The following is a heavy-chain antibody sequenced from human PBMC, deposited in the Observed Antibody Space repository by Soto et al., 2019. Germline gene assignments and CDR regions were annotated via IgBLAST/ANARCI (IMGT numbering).Heavy chain of an antibody. V-gene: IGHV4-59*08. J-gene: IGHJ5*02. CDR1: GGSISSYY. D-gene: IGHD2-15*01. CDR2: IYYSGST. Sequence: SETLSLTCTVAGGSISSYYWNWIRQPPGNGLEWIGYIYYSGSTNYNPSLKSRVTISVDTSKNQFSLKLSSVTAADTAVYYCARHRSDFWFDPWGQGTLVTVS. CDR3: ARHRSDFWFDP.